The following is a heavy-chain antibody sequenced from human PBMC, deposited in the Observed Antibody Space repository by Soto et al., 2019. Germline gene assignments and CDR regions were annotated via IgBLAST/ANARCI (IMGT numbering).Heavy chain of an antibody. J-gene: IGHJ5*02. CDR2: INPSDGYT. D-gene: IGHD4-17*01. V-gene: IGHV1-46*03. CDR3: ARRLEDCGDYLPWLDP. Sequence: ASVKVSCKASGSTFTSYYMHWVRQAPGQGLEWMGIINPSDGYTSYAQKFKGRVTVTRDTSTSTVYMELSSLTPDDTAVYYCARRLEDCGDYLPWLDPWGQGTLVTVSS. CDR1: GSTFTSYY.